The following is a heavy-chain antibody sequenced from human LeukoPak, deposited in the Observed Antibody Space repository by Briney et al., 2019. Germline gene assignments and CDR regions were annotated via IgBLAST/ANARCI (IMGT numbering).Heavy chain of an antibody. Sequence: GASVKVSCKASGYTFTSYYMHWVRQAPGQGLEWMGIINPSGGSTSYAQKFQGRVTMTRNTSISTAYMELSSLRSEDTAVYYCARGPTPRYQNRCSSTSCRRYYFDYWGQGTLVTVSS. V-gene: IGHV1-46*01. CDR2: INPSGGST. CDR1: GYTFTSYY. CDR3: ARGPTPRYQNRCSSTSCRRYYFDY. D-gene: IGHD2-2*01. J-gene: IGHJ4*02.